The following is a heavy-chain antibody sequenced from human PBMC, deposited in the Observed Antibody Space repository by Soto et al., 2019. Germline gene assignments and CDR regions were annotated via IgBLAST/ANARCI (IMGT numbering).Heavy chain of an antibody. V-gene: IGHV4-59*01. D-gene: IGHD3-3*01. J-gene: IGHJ6*02. CDR2: IYYSGST. CDR1: GGSISSYY. CDR3: ARDGSARHYDFWSGYYTSSRYYYYGMDV. Sequence: SETLSLTCTVSGGSISSYYWSWIRQPPGKGLEWIGYIYYSGSTNYNPSLKSRVTISVDTPKNQFSLKLSSVTAADTAVYYCARDGSARHYDFWSGYYTSSRYYYYGMDVWGQGTTVTVSS.